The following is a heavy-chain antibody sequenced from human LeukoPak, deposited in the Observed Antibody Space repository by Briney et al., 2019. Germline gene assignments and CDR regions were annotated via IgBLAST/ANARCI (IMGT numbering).Heavy chain of an antibody. CDR3: TRVRSSSWSDY. D-gene: IGHD6-13*01. CDR1: GYTFTSYA. Sequence: GASVKVSCKASGYTFTSYAMHWVRQAPGQRLEWMGWINAGNGNTKYSQKFQGRVTITRDTSASTAYMELSSLRSEDTAVYYCTRVRSSSWSDYWGQGTLVTVSS. CDR2: INAGNGNT. V-gene: IGHV1-3*01. J-gene: IGHJ4*02.